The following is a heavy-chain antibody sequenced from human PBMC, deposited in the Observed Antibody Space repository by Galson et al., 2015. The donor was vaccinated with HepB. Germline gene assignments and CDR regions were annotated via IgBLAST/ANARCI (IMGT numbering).Heavy chain of an antibody. CDR3: AKDRGGFGAFDY. CDR2: ISNNGIDK. J-gene: IGHJ4*02. Sequence: SLRLSCAASGFIFNSPSMHWVRQAPGKGLEWVAVISNNGIDKYYTDSVKVRFTISRDNSQYTQYLQLNILGAEDTAMYYCAKDRGGFGAFDYWGQGTLVTVSS. CDR1: GFIFNSPS. D-gene: IGHD3-10*01. V-gene: IGHV3-30-3*02.